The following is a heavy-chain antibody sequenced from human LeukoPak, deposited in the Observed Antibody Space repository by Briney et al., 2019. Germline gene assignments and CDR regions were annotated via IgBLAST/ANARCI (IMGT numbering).Heavy chain of an antibody. CDR2: INPSGGST. J-gene: IGHJ4*02. D-gene: IGHD3-10*01. V-gene: IGHV1-46*01. CDR3: ARVKAAYYGSGSYYNGGMDY. CDR1: GYTFTSYY. Sequence: GASVKVSCKASGYTFTSYYMHWVRQAPGQGLEWMGIINPSGGSTSYAQKFQGRVTMTRDMSTSTVYMELSSLRSEDTAVYYCARVKAAYYGSGSYYNGGMDYWGQGTLVTVSS.